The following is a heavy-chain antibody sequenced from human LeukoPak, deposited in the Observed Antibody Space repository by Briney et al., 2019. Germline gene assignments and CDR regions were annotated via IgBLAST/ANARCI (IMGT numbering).Heavy chain of an antibody. CDR2: IYYSGST. J-gene: IGHJ4*02. Sequence: PSETLSLTCTVSGGSISSSSYYWSWIRQPPGKGLEWIGYIYYSGSTNYNPSLKSRVTMSVDTSKNQFSLNLSSVTAADTAVYYCARGPYSSRYDYWGQGTVVTVSS. CDR1: GGSISSSSYY. CDR3: ARGPYSSRYDY. V-gene: IGHV4-61*01. D-gene: IGHD6-13*01.